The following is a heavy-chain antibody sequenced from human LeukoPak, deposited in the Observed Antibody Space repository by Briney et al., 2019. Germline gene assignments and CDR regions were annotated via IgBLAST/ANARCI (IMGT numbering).Heavy chain of an antibody. D-gene: IGHD3-22*01. CDR2: IDPSDSYT. V-gene: IGHV5-10-1*01. J-gene: IGHJ4*02. Sequence: PGESLPISCQGSGSTFTSYWISWVRQMPGKGLEWMGRIDPSDSYTNYSPSFQGHVTISADKSISTAYLQWSSLKASDTAMYYCARPRGLGSSGYYYVEWGQGTLVTVSS. CDR1: GSTFTSYW. CDR3: ARPRGLGSSGYYYVE.